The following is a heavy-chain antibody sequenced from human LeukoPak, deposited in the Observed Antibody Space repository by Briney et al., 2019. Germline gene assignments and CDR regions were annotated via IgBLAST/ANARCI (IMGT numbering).Heavy chain of an antibody. D-gene: IGHD3-22*01. V-gene: IGHV3-23*01. Sequence: GGSLRLSCAASGFTFTNYAMTWVRQAPGKGLEWVSTINKSGGNTYSADFAKGRFTISRDNSRNTLFLQMNSLGADDTALYYCAKDTRSTVISVGAFEIWGQGTMVTVSS. CDR3: AKDTRSTVISVGAFEI. CDR2: INKSGGNT. J-gene: IGHJ3*02. CDR1: GFTFTNYA.